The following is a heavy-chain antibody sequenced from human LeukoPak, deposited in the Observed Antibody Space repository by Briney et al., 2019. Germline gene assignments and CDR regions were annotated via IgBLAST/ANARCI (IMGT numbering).Heavy chain of an antibody. CDR3: ARAGIAAAGHDY. V-gene: IGHV4-38-2*02. CDR1: GYSISSGYY. CDR2: IYHSGST. J-gene: IGHJ4*02. Sequence: SETLSLTCTVSGYSISSGYYWGWIRPPPGKGLEWIGSIYHSGSTYYNPSLKSRVTISVDTSKNQFSLKLSSVTAADTAVYYCARAGIAAAGHDYWGQGTLVTVSS. D-gene: IGHD6-13*01.